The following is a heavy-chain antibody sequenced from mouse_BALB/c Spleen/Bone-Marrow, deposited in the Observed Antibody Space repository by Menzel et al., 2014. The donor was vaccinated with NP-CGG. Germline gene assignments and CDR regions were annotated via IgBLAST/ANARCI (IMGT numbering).Heavy chain of an antibody. Sequence: LVKPGASVKLSCKASGYTFTSYWINWIKQRPGQGLEWIGRIAPGSGSTYYNEMFKGKATLTVDTSSSTAYIQLSSLSSEDSAVYFCARFPIYYGNYGAMGYWGQGTSVTVSS. D-gene: IGHD2-1*01. V-gene: IGHV1S41*01. CDR3: ARFPIYYGNYGAMGY. CDR2: IAPGSGST. CDR1: GYTFTSYW. J-gene: IGHJ4*01.